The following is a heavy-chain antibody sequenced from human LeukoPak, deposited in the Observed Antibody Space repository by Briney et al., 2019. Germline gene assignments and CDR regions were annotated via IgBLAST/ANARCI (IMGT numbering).Heavy chain of an antibody. CDR2: INPSGGST. Sequence: ASVKVSCKASGYTFTSYYMHWVRQAPGQGLEWMGIINPSGGSTSYAQKFQGRVTMTRDTSTSTVFMELSSLRSEDTAVCYCARDRGVVPAARSGRRYYYYYYGMDVWGQGTTVTVSS. V-gene: IGHV1-46*01. J-gene: IGHJ6*02. CDR1: GYTFTSYY. CDR3: ARDRGVVPAARSGRRYYYYYYGMDV. D-gene: IGHD2-2*01.